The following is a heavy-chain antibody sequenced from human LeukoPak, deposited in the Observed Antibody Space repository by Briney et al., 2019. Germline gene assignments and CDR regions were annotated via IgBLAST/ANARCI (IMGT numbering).Heavy chain of an antibody. CDR1: GLTFSNYA. Sequence: GSLRLSCAASGLTFSNYAMTWVRQAPGKGLEWISAISTNGDRTYYADSVKGRFTVSRDNFKNTLYLRMNSLRAEDTALYYCARKLWHRNDCWGQGTLVTVSS. CDR2: ISTNGDRT. V-gene: IGHV3-23*01. J-gene: IGHJ4*02. D-gene: IGHD3-16*01. CDR3: ARKLWHRNDC.